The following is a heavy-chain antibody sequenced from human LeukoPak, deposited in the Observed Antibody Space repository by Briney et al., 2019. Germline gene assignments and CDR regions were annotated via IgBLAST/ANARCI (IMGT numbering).Heavy chain of an antibody. CDR3: ARDAVAGHYYYYGMDV. J-gene: IGHJ6*02. D-gene: IGHD6-19*01. Sequence: SETLSLTCTVSGGSISSSSYYWGWIRQPPGKGLEWIGSIYYSGSTYYNPSLKSRVTISVDTSKNQFSLKLSSVTAADTAVYYCARDAVAGHYYYYGMDVWGQGTTVTVSS. CDR2: IYYSGST. CDR1: GGSISSSSYY. V-gene: IGHV4-39*07.